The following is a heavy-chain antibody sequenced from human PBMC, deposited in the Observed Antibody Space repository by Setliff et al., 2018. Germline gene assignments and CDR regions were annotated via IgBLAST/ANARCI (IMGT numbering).Heavy chain of an antibody. CDR2: IYYSGST. D-gene: IGHD4-17*01. V-gene: IGHV4-39*01. CDR3: ARHYGDSYSYYYIDV. Sequence: SETLSLTCNVSGGSISSSSYYWGWIRQPPGKGLEWIATIYYSGSTYYNPSLKSRVTISVDTSENQFSVKLNSVTAADTAVYYCARHYGDSYSYYYIDVWGKGTTVTVSS. CDR1: GGSISSSSYY. J-gene: IGHJ6*03.